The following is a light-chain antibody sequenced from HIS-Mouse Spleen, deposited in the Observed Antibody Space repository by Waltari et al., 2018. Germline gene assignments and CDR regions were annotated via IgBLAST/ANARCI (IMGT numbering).Light chain of an antibody. CDR2: EDS. CDR3: YSTDSSGNHRV. J-gene: IGLJ2*01. V-gene: IGLV3-10*01. Sequence: SYELTQPPSVSVSPGQTARITCSGDALPKKYAYWYQQKSGQAPVLVIYEDSKRPSGIPDRLAGSRSGTMAPLTISGAQVEDEADYYCYSTDSSGNHRVFGGGTKLTVL. CDR1: ALPKKY.